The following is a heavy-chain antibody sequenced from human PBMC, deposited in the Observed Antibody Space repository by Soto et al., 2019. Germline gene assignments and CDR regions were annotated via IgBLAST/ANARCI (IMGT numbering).Heavy chain of an antibody. V-gene: IGHV4-31*03. CDR1: GGSISSGGYY. CDR2: IYYSGST. D-gene: IGHD2-15*01. J-gene: IGHJ6*02. CDR3: ARSGAATPQHRDYYYYGMDV. Sequence: SETLSLTCTVSGGSISSGGYYWSWIRQHPGKGLEWIGCIYYSGSTYYNPSLKSRVTISVDTSKNQFSLKLSSVTAADTAVYYCARSGAATPQHRDYYYYGMDVWGQGTTVTVSS.